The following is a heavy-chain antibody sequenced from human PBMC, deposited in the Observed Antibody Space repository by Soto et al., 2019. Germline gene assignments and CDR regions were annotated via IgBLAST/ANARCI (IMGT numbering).Heavy chain of an antibody. CDR3: ARATTTHPTTVVVVAATPYYYYGMDV. D-gene: IGHD2-15*01. Sequence: GASVKVSCKASGGTFSSYAISWVRQAPGQGPEWMGGIIPIFGTANYAQKFQGRVTITADESTSTAYMELSSLRSEDTAVYYCARATTTHPTTVVVVAATPYYYYGMDVWGQGTTVTVSS. CDR2: IIPIFGTA. CDR1: GGTFSSYA. J-gene: IGHJ6*02. V-gene: IGHV1-69*13.